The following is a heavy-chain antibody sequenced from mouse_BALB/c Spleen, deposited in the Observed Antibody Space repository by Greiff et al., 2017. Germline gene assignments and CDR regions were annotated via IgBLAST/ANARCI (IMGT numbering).Heavy chain of an antibody. CDR2: IDPANGNT. D-gene: IGHD1-2*01. J-gene: IGHJ3*01. CDR1: GFNIKDTY. V-gene: IGHV14-3*02. Sequence: DVQLQESGAELVKPGASVKLSCTASGFNIKDTYMHWVKQRPEQGLEWIGRIDPANGNTKYDPKFQGKATITADTSSNTAYLQLSSLTSEDTAVYYCGGHITTASIAYWGQGTLVTVSA. CDR3: GGHITTASIAY.